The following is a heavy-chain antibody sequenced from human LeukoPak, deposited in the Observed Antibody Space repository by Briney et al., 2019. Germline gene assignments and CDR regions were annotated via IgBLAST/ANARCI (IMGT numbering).Heavy chain of an antibody. CDR1: VFPLSTYW. CDR2: IKPDGSEK. J-gene: IGHJ5*02. CDR3: VRGSSGTVVRGVSWAWFDP. D-gene: IGHD3-10*01. V-gene: IGHV3-7*05. Sequence: GGSLRLSCVASVFPLSTYWMTWVRQAPGKGLEWVANIKPDGSEKYFVDSVRGRFTISRDNVKNSLYLQMNSLRAEDTALYYCVRGSSGTVVRGVSWAWFDPWGQGTLVTVSS.